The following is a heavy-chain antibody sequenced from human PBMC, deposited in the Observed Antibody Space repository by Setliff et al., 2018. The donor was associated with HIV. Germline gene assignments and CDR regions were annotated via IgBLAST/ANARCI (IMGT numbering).Heavy chain of an antibody. D-gene: IGHD6-19*01. Sequence: GGSLRLSCAASGFTFSTSSMNWVRQAPGKGLEWVSYISSTSSTIYYADPVKGRFTISRDNAKNSLFLRMNSLRVEDTAVYYCAREGSGWDPGYWGQGILVTVSS. J-gene: IGHJ4*02. CDR1: GFTFSTSS. CDR2: ISSTSSTI. CDR3: AREGSGWDPGY. V-gene: IGHV3-48*01.